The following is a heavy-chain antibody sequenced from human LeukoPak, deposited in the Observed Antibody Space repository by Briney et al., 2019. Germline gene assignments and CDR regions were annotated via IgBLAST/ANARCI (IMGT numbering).Heavy chain of an antibody. D-gene: IGHD3-22*01. CDR3: ARVSQTTAYYSTSGYYYHGY. CDR1: GYTFTSCD. CDR2: MNPNSGNT. J-gene: IGHJ4*02. V-gene: IGHV1-8*01. Sequence: GASVKVSYKASGYTFTSCDINWVRQATGQGLEWMGWMNPNSGNTGYAQKFQGRVTMTRNTSISTAYMELSNLRSEDTAVYYCARVSQTTAYYSTSGYYYHGYWGQGTRVTVSS.